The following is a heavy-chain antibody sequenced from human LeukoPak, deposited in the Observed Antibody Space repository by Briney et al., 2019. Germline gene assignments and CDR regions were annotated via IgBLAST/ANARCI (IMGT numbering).Heavy chain of an antibody. J-gene: IGHJ6*02. V-gene: IGHV3-72*01. CDR3: ASLGPKPRMDV. CDR2: IRNKANSYTT. CDR1: GFTFSDHY. Sequence: GGSLRLSCAASGFTFSDHYMDCVRQAPGKGLEWVGRIRNKANSYTTEYAASVKGRFTISRDDSKNSLYLQMNSLKAEDTAVYYCASLGPKPRMDVWGQGTTVTVSS.